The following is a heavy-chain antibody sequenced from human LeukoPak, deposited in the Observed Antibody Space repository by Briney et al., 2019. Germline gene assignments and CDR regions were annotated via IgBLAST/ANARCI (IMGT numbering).Heavy chain of an antibody. CDR3: ARRELRYYYYCMDV. V-gene: IGHV1-8*02. CDR2: MNPNSGNT. D-gene: IGHD3-9*01. J-gene: IGHJ6*03. Sequence: ASVKVSCKASGYTFTSYYMHWVRQAPGQGLEWMGWMNPNSGNTGYAQKFQGRVTMTRNTSISTAYMELSSLRSEDTAVYYCARRELRYYYYCMDVWGKGTTVTVSS. CDR1: GYTFTSYY.